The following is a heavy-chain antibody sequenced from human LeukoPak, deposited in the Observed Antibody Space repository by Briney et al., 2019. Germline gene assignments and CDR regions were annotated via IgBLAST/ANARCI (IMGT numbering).Heavy chain of an antibody. Sequence: GGSLRLSCAAAGFTVSSNYMSWVRQAPGKGLEWVSVIYSGGSTYYADSVKGRFTISRDNAKNSLYLQMNSLRAEDTAVYYCARDPSAAGPYFDYWGQGTLVTVSS. CDR1: GFTVSSNY. V-gene: IGHV3-53*01. D-gene: IGHD6-13*01. CDR2: IYSGGST. CDR3: ARDPSAAGPYFDY. J-gene: IGHJ4*02.